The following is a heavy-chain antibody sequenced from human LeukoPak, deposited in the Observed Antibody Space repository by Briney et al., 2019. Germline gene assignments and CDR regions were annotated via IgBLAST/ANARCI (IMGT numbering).Heavy chain of an antibody. CDR3: ARYHYSGGSCYQSN. V-gene: IGHV4-59*01. D-gene: IGHD2-15*01. Sequence: PSETLSLTCTVSGGSISSYYWSWIRQPPGKGLEWIGYIYYSGSTNYNPSLKSRVTISVDTSKNQFSLKLSSVTAADTAVYYCARYHYSGGSCYQSNWGQGTLVTVSS. CDR2: IYYSGST. CDR1: GGSISSYY. J-gene: IGHJ4*02.